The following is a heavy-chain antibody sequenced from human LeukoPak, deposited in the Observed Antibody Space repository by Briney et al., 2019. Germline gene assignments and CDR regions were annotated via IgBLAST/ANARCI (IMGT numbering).Heavy chain of an antibody. J-gene: IGHJ4*02. CDR3: AKDLSGSYYGLMD. CDR2: IRYDGSNK. V-gene: IGHV3-30*02. Sequence: GGSLRLSCAASGFTFSSYGMHWVRQAPGKGLEWVAFIRYDGSNKYYADSVKGRFTISRDNSKNTLYLQMNSLRAEDTAVYYCAKDLSGSYYGLMDWGQGTLVTVSS. D-gene: IGHD1-26*01. CDR1: GFTFSSYG.